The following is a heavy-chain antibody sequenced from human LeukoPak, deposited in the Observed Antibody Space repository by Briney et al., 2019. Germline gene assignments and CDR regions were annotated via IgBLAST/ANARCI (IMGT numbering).Heavy chain of an antibody. CDR3: ARVRYYDSSGCISYYFDY. CDR2: IYYSGST. J-gene: IGHJ4*02. D-gene: IGHD3-22*01. V-gene: IGHV4-59*01. CDR1: GGSISSYY. Sequence: SETLSLTCTVSGGSISSYYWSWIRQPPGKGLEWIGYIYYSGSTNYNPSLKSRVTISVDTSKNQFSLKLSSVTAADTAVYYCARVRYYDSSGCISYYFDYWGQGTLVTVSS.